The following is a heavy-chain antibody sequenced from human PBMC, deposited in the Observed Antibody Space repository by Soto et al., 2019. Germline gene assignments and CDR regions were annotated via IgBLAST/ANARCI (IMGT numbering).Heavy chain of an antibody. V-gene: IGHV4-31*03. CDR3: ARGTRPDTRFGESIFDF. CDR2: MSFSGGT. D-gene: IGHD3-10*01. J-gene: IGHJ4*02. Sequence: SETLSLTCTVSGGSINSGGCYWNWIRQHPGKGLEWIGYMSFSGGTYYNPSLRSRVTISVDTSKTQFSLRLSSVTAADTAVYYCARGTRPDTRFGESIFDFWGQGTLVTVYS. CDR1: GGSINSGGCY.